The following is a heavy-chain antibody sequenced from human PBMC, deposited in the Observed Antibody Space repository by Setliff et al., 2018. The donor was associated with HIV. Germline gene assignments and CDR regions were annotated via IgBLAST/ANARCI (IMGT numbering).Heavy chain of an antibody. J-gene: IGHJ6*02. CDR3: ARSKDTGMATLDYYYYGMDV. CDR1: GYTFTSYA. V-gene: IGHV1-69*13. CDR2: IIPIFGTA. Sequence: SVKVSCKASGYTFTSYALSWVRQAPGQGLEWMGGIIPIFGTANYAQKFQGRVTITADESTSTAYMELSSLRSEDTAVYFCARSKDTGMATLDYYYYGMDVWGQGTTVTVSS. D-gene: IGHD5-18*01.